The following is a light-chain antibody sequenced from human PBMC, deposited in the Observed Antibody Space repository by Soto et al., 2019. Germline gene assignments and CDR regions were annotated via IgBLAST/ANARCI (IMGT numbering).Light chain of an antibody. J-gene: IGKJ5*01. CDR1: QSASNY. CDR2: AAS. CDR3: LQRADWPKIT. Sequence: EIVLTQSPATLSLSPGERATLSCRASQSASNYLDWYQQKPGQAPRLLIYAASDRATRIPARFSGSGSGTDFTLTISSLEREDFGIFYCLQRADWPKITFGQGTRLEI. V-gene: IGKV3-11*01.